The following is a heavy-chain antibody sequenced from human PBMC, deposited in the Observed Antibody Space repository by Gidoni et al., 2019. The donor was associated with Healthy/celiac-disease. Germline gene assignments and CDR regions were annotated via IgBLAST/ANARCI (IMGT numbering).Heavy chain of an antibody. CDR3: ARTMYNWNDRYYYYMDV. CDR2: IYHSGST. CDR1: GGSIRSSNW. Sequence: QVQLPESGPGLVKPSGTLSLTCAVSGGSIRSSNWWSWVRQPPGKGLEWSGEIYHSGSTNYNPSLKSRVTISVDKAKNQFSLKLSSVTAADTAVYYCARTMYNWNDRYYYYMDVWGKGTTVTVSS. D-gene: IGHD1-1*01. J-gene: IGHJ6*03. V-gene: IGHV4-4*02.